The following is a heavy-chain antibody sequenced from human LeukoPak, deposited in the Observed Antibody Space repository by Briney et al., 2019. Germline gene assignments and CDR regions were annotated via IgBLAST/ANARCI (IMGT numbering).Heavy chain of an antibody. J-gene: IGHJ4*02. V-gene: IGHV4-39*07. Sequence: SETLSLTCTVSGGSISSSPYYWGWIRQPPGKGLEWIGSIYYSGSTYYNPSLKSRVTISVDTSKNQFSLKLSSVTAADTAVYYCASLRRHCSSTSCYARGVYGDYWGQGTLVTVSS. CDR3: ASLRRHCSSTSCYARGVYGDY. D-gene: IGHD2-2*01. CDR1: GGSISSSPYY. CDR2: IYYSGST.